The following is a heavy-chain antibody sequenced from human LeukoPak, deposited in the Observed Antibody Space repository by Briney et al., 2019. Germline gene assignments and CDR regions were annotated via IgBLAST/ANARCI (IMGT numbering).Heavy chain of an antibody. CDR1: PDSTTSNF. D-gene: IGHD1-14*01. V-gene: IGHV4-4*02. Sequence: SETLSLTCTVSPDSTTSNFWSWVRQPPGKGLEWIGEIHRSGSTNYNPSLQSRVTISIDRSKNQIALELSSVTAADAAVYYCAREIVGGFNPGAYWGQGTLVTVSS. CDR2: IHRSGST. J-gene: IGHJ4*02. CDR3: AREIVGGFNPGAY.